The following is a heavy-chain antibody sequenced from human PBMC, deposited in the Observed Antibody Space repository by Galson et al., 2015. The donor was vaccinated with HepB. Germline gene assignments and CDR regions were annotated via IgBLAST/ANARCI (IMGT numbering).Heavy chain of an antibody. CDR3: ARDYYDSSGGHGY. J-gene: IGHJ4*02. CDR1: GYTFTGYA. V-gene: IGHV1-3*01. D-gene: IGHD3-22*01. CDR2: INAGNGNT. Sequence: SVKVSCKASGYTFTGYAMHWVRQAPGQRLEWMGWINAGNGNTKYSQKFQGRVTITRDTSASTAYMELSSLRSEDTAVYYCARDYYDSSGGHGYWGQGTLVTVSS.